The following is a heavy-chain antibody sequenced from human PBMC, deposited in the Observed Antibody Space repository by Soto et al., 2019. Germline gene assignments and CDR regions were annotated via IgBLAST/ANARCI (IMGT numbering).Heavy chain of an antibody. Sequence: PVQVSCTASGYRFTYYHIHWVRHAPGQGLAWLGRINPKSGGTSTAQKFQGWVTMTTDTSISTASMELTRLTSDDTAIYYCARGDSTDCSIGVCSLFYHHVLSVWGQGTKVTVS. J-gene: IGHJ6*02. V-gene: IGHV1-2*04. CDR1: GYRFTYYH. CDR3: ARGDSTDCSIGVCSLFYHHVLSV. CDR2: INPKSGGT. D-gene: IGHD2-8*01.